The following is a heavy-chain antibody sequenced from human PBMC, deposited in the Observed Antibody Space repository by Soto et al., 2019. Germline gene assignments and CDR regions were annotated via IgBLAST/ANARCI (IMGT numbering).Heavy chain of an antibody. CDR1: GGSISSYY. J-gene: IGHJ5*01. V-gene: IGHV4-59*01. Sequence: QVQLQESGPGLVKPSETLSLTCTVSGGSISSYYWSWIRQPPGKGLEWIGFIFYSGSNSYNPSLKSRVTISIDTCEYQFSLKLNSVTAADTAVYYCASMIGDPVLSFDSWGQGTLVAVSS. D-gene: IGHD3-10*02. CDR2: IFYSGSN. CDR3: ASMIGDPVLSFDS.